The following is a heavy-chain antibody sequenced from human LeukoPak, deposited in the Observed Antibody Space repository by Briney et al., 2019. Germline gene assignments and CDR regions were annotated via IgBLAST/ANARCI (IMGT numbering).Heavy chain of an antibody. V-gene: IGHV4-39*01. CDR2: IYYSGST. D-gene: IGHD3-9*01. Sequence: SETLSLTCTVSGASLSNTDFYWGWIRQPPGKGLQWIGNIYYSGSTYCNPSLSSRVTMSVDTSKNQFSLKMTSVTAADTAVYYCARLTKGRYFDYIFDYWGQGTLFTVST. CDR3: ARLTKGRYFDYIFDY. CDR1: GASLSNTDFY. J-gene: IGHJ4*02.